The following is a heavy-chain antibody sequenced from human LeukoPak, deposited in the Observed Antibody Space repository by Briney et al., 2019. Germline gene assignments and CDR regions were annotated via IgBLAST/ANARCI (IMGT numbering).Heavy chain of an antibody. Sequence: ASVKVSCKASGYTFTSYDINWVRQATGQGLEWMGWMNPNSGNTGYAQKFQGRVTMTRNTSISTAYMELSSLRSEDTAVYYCARTGYSSSWPTPYYYYYMDVWGKGTTVTVSS. J-gene: IGHJ6*03. CDR3: ARTGYSSSWPTPYYYYYMDV. D-gene: IGHD6-13*01. CDR2: MNPNSGNT. CDR1: GYTFTSYD. V-gene: IGHV1-8*01.